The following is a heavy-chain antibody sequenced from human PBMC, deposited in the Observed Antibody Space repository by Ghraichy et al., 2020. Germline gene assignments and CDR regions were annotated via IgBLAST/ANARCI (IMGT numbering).Heavy chain of an antibody. CDR1: GFTFSSYS. CDR2: ISSSSSYI. CDR3: ARVHLYYDFGNY. V-gene: IGHV3-21*01. J-gene: IGHJ4*02. D-gene: IGHD3-3*01. Sequence: GGSLRLSCAASGFTFSSYSMNWVRQAPGKGLEWVSSISSSSSYIYYADSVKGRFTISRDNAKNSLYLQMNSLRAEDTAVYYCARVHLYYDFGNYWGQGTLVTVSS.